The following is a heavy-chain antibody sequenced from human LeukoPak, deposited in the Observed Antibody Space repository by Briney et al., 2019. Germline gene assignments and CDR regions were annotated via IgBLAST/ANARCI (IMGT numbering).Heavy chain of an antibody. CDR3: ARDLGTRYYGMDV. CDR1: GGSISGYY. CDR2: IYYSGST. V-gene: IGHV4-59*01. Sequence: PSETLSLTCGVSGGSISGYYWSWIRQPPGKGLEWIGYIYYSGSTNYNPSLKSRVTISVDTSKNQFSLKLSSVTAADTAVYYCARDLGTRYYGMDVWGQGTTVTVSS. J-gene: IGHJ6*02.